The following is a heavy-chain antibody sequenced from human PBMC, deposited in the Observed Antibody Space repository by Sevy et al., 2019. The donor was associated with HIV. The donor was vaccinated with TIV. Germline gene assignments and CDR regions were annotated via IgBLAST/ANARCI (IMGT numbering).Heavy chain of an antibody. J-gene: IGHJ6*03. Sequence: GGSLRLSCAASGFTFSNAWMSWVRQAPGKGLEWVGRIKSKTDGGTTDYAAPVKGRFTISRDDSKNTLYLQMNSLKTEDTAVYYCTTRSRDIVVVPAAIVYYYYMDVWGKGTTVIVSS. CDR1: GFTFSNAW. CDR3: TTRSRDIVVVPAAIVYYYYMDV. D-gene: IGHD2-2*01. CDR2: IKSKTDGGTT. V-gene: IGHV3-15*01.